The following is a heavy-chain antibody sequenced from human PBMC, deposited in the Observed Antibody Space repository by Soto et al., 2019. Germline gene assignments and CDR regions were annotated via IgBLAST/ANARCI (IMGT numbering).Heavy chain of an antibody. Sequence: QLHLQESGPGLVKPSDTLSLTCSVSGGSISSTRYYWVWIRQPPGKGLEWIGSIYYSGSTYYNASLKSRVIISVDTSRNRFSLNLTSVTAADTGVYYCARQAPEGEKQLTRVFDYWGQGILVTVSS. V-gene: IGHV4-39*01. CDR2: IYYSGST. J-gene: IGHJ4*02. CDR3: ARQAPEGEKQLTRVFDY. D-gene: IGHD6-13*01. CDR1: GGSISSTRYY.